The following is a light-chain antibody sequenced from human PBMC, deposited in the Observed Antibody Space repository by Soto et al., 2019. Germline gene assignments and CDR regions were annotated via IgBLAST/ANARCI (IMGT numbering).Light chain of an antibody. CDR2: KGT. CDR3: CSAAPESTYV. J-gene: IGLJ1*01. Sequence: QSVLAQPASVSGSPGQSVTISCTGTSSDVGAYNSVSWYQQHPDKAPQLMIYKGTQRPSGVSNRFSGSTSGNAASLTISGLRAGDEDDYFSCSAAPESTYVCGTGNKVT. V-gene: IGLV2-23*01. CDR1: SSDVGAYNS.